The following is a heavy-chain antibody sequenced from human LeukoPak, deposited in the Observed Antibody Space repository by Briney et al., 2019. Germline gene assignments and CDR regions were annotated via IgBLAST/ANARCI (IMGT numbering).Heavy chain of an antibody. CDR2: IYYTGST. D-gene: IGHD3-3*01. V-gene: IGHV4-59*01. J-gene: IGHJ4*02. Sequence: SSETLSLTCTVSGVSINNYYWSWIRQPPGKGLEWIGYIYYTGSTNYNTSLKSRLIISIDTSKNQFSLKLRSVTAADTAVYFCARASSTPGSGYYPFDYWGQGTLVTVSS. CDR3: ARASSTPGSGYYPFDY. CDR1: GVSINNYY.